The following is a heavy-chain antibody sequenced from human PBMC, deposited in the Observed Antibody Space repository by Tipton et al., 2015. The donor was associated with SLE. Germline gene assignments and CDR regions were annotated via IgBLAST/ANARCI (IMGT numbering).Heavy chain of an antibody. CDR3: AKDLQQLAYDAFDI. D-gene: IGHD6-13*01. CDR2: ISGRGDGT. V-gene: IGHV3-23*04. Sequence: QLVQSGGGLVKPGGSLRLSCAASGFTFSDYYMSWIRQAPGKGLEWVSAISGRGDGTYYADSVKGRFTISRDNSKNTLYLQMNSLRAEDTAVYYCAKDLQQLAYDAFDIWGQGTMVTVSS. J-gene: IGHJ3*02. CDR1: GFTFSDYY.